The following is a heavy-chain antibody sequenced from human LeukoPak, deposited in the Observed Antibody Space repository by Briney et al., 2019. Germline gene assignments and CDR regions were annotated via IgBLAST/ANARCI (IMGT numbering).Heavy chain of an antibody. V-gene: IGHV4-59*01. CDR1: GVSFSSYY. J-gene: IGHJ4*02. CDR3: ARVNYDSSGYFDY. CDR2: IYYSGST. Sequence: SETLSLTCTVSGVSFSSYYWTWIRQPPGKGLEWIGYIYYSGSTNKNPSLNSRVTMSIDTSKKQFPLKLSSVTAADTAVYYCARVNYDSSGYFDYWGQGTLVTVSS. D-gene: IGHD3-22*01.